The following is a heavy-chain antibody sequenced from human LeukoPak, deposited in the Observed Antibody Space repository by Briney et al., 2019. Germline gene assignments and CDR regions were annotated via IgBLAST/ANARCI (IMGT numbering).Heavy chain of an antibody. Sequence: GGSLRLSCAASGFTFSSYAMSWVRQAPGKGLEWVSDISGSGGSTYYADSVKGRFTISRDNSKNTLYLQMNSLRAEDTAAYYCAKGSYYDSSGSFYFDYWGQGTLVTVSS. J-gene: IGHJ4*02. D-gene: IGHD3-22*01. CDR2: ISGSGGST. CDR1: GFTFSSYA. V-gene: IGHV3-23*01. CDR3: AKGSYYDSSGSFYFDY.